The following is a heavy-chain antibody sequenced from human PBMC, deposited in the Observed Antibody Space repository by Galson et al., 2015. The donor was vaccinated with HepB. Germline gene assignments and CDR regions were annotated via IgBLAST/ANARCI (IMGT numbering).Heavy chain of an antibody. D-gene: IGHD7-27*01. J-gene: IGHJ4*02. CDR3: ATTHNWGKDY. CDR1: GGTFSSYS. Sequence: SVKVSCKASGGTFSSYSVRWVRQAPGQGLEWMGGINPSFGTGNYAQKFQGRVTMTADASTSTAYMELSSLRSEDTAVYYCATTHNWGKDYWGQGTLVNVSS. CDR2: INPSFGTG. V-gene: IGHV1-69*13.